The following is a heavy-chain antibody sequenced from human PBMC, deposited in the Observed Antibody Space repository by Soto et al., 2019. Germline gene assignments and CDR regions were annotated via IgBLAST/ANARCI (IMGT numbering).Heavy chain of an antibody. CDR1: GYTFTNYY. J-gene: IGHJ4*02. Sequence: QVQLVQSGAEVKKPGASVKVSCKASGYTFTNYYIHWVRQAPGQGLEWMGWIIPASGGTNYAQKFQGRVTMTRDTSVTTAYMELRRLTSDDTAVYYCARDDYGDYVVPTGDWGQGTLVTVSS. CDR2: IIPASGGT. D-gene: IGHD4-17*01. CDR3: ARDDYGDYVVPTGD. V-gene: IGHV1-2*02.